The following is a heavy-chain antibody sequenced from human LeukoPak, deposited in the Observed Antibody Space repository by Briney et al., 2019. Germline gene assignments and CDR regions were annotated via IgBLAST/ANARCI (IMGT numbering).Heavy chain of an antibody. J-gene: IGHJ4*02. CDR3: ATDIPHGSGSFSYFDY. D-gene: IGHD3-10*01. Sequence: ASVKVSCKASGYTFTGYYMHWMRQAPGQGLEWMGWINPNSGGTNYAQKFQGRVTVAWDTSIRTAYMELSRLRSDDTAIYYCATDIPHGSGSFSYFDYWGQGSLVTVSS. CDR1: GYTFTGYY. V-gene: IGHV1-2*02. CDR2: INPNSGGT.